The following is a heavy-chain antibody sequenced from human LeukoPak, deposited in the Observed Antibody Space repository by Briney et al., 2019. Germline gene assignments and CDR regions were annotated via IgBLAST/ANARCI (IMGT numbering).Heavy chain of an antibody. J-gene: IGHJ4*02. D-gene: IGHD6-6*01. CDR1: GGAFSSYT. V-gene: IGHV1-69*02. CDR3: ARQMRGIAARNPYYFDY. CDR2: IIPILGIA. Sequence: ASVKVSCKASGGAFSSYTISWVRQAPGQGLEWMGRIIPILGIANYAQKFQGRVTITADKSTSTAYMELSSLRSEDTAVYYCARQMRGIAARNPYYFDYWGQGTLVTVSS.